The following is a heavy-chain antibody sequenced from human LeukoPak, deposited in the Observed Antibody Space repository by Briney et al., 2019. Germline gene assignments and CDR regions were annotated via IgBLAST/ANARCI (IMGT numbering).Heavy chain of an antibody. CDR1: GGSISSSSYY. Sequence: SETLSLTCTVSGGSISSSSYYWGWIRQPPGKGLEWIGSIYYSGSTYYNPSLKSRVTISVDTSKNQFSLKLSSVTAADTAVYYCAREPGGARYSGYDPFGYWGQGTLVSVSS. V-gene: IGHV4-39*07. CDR3: AREPGGARYSGYDPFGY. CDR2: IYYSGST. J-gene: IGHJ4*02. D-gene: IGHD5-12*01.